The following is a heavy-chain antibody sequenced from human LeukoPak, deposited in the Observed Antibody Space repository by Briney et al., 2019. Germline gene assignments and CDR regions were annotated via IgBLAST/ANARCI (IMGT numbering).Heavy chain of an antibody. CDR1: GDSVSSNSAA. J-gene: IGHJ4*02. CDR2: TYYRSKWYN. D-gene: IGHD1-7*01. V-gene: IGHV6-1*01. CDR3: VRNSGTSWDF. Sequence: SQTLSLTCAISGDSVSSNSAAWNWIRQSPSRGFEWLGRTYYRSKWYNDYAVSVKSRITINPDTSNNQFSLHLNSVTPEDTAVYYCVRNSGTSWDFWGQGALVTVSS.